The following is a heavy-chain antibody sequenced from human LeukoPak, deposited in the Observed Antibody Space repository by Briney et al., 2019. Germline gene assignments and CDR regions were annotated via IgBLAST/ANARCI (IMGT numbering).Heavy chain of an antibody. J-gene: IGHJ3*01. CDR1: GYSFSAYT. V-gene: IGHV1-18*01. D-gene: IGHD3-10*01. CDR3: ARQRFGDVHAFDV. Sequence: ASVTVSCKASGYSFSAYTVSWGRQAPGQGLEWMALITVYNNKTDYAQKFAGRLTMTTETSTSTAYMELRSLTSDDTAVYYCARQRFGDVHAFDVWGQGTVLSVS. CDR2: ITVYNNKT.